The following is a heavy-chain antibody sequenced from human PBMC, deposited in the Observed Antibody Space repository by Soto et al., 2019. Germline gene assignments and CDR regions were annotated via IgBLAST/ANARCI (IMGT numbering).Heavy chain of an antibody. Sequence: SETLSLTCNMSGDSYSISTYSWSWIRQPPGKALQWIGFICQCGVTSYNPSLASRVSISLDRSNNQCSLKLKSVTAADTAVYFCAGMPYTSGLRFDPWGPGTLVTVSS. V-gene: IGHV4-30-2*01. D-gene: IGHD6-19*01. CDR2: ICQCGVT. CDR1: GDSYSISTYS. J-gene: IGHJ5*02. CDR3: AGMPYTSGLRFDP.